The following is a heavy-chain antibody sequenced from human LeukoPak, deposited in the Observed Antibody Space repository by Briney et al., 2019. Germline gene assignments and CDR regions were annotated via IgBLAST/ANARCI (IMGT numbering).Heavy chain of an antibody. J-gene: IGHJ4*02. CDR2: TYYRPRWYS. CDR3: ARDLLITTGYALGY. D-gene: IGHD1-1*01. CDR1: GDSVSNSSTS. V-gene: IGHV6-1*01. Sequence: SQTLSLTRAISGDSVSNSSTSWSWARQSPSRGLEWLGRTYYRPRWYSEYGVSVGSRIIINADTCRNQFSLQLNSVTPEDTAVYYCARDLLITTGYALGYWGQGTLVTVSS.